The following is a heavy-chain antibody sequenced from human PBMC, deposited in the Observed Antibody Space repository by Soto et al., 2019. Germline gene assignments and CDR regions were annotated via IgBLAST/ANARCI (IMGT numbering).Heavy chain of an antibody. CDR3: ARVGQWLEVGY. Sequence: SETLSLTCAVYGGSFSGYYWSWIRQPPGKGLEWIGEINHSGSTNYNPSLKSRVTISVDTSKNQFSLKLSSVTAADTAVYYCARVGQWLEVGYWGQGTLVTVSS. CDR2: INHSGST. J-gene: IGHJ4*02. D-gene: IGHD6-19*01. CDR1: GGSFSGYY. V-gene: IGHV4-34*01.